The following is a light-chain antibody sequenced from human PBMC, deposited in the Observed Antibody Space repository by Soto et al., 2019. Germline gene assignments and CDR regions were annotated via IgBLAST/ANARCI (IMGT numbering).Light chain of an antibody. V-gene: IGKV1-39*01. J-gene: IGKJ1*01. CDR1: QSINNC. CDR2: DAS. CDR3: QQGFSAPPWT. Sequence: DIQMTQSPSSLSASVGDRVTITCRSSQSINNCLSWYQQRPGKAPKVIIYDASSLQSGVPSRFSGSGSGTNLTLTISSLQPEDFSAYYCQQGFSAPPWTFGQGTKVEV.